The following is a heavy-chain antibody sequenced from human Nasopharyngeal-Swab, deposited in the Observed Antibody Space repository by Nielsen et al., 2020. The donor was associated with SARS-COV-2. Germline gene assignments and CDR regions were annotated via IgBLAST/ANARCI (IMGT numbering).Heavy chain of an antibody. CDR1: GGSISSYY. Sequence: SETLSLTCTVSGGSISSYYWSWIRQPAGKRLEWIGRVYSNRSPNYNPSLKSRVTMSAHTSKNQFSLNLTSVTAADTAVYYCARGPITLRWWFDPWGQGTLVTVSS. J-gene: IGHJ5*01. CDR2: VYSNRSP. V-gene: IGHV4-4*07. D-gene: IGHD2-21*01. CDR3: ARGPITLRWWFDP.